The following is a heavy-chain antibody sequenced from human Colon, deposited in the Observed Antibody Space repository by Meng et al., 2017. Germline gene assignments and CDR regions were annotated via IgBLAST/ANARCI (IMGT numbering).Heavy chain of an antibody. V-gene: IGHV4-30-4*01. CDR1: GGSICSADYY. CDR2: IYYSGST. CDR3: ATEATLYYFDY. Sequence: QAPLQESGPGLVKPSQTLSLTCTFSGGSICSADYYWSWIRQPPGKGLEWIGYIYYSGSTYYNPSLKSRVIISVDSSKNQFSLNLTSVTAAVTAVYYCATEATLYYFDYWGQGALVTVSS. D-gene: IGHD3-16*01. J-gene: IGHJ4*02.